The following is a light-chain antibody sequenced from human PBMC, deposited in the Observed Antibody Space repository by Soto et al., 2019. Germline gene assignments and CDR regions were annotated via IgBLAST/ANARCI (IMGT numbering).Light chain of an antibody. CDR1: SSDVGGYNY. V-gene: IGLV2-14*01. J-gene: IGLJ2*01. Sequence: QSALTQPASVSGSPGQSITISCTGTSSDVGGYNYVSWYQQHPGKAPKLMIYEVSNRPSGVSNRFSGSKSGHTASLTISGLQAEDEADYYCSSYTTSSSSYVVFGGGTKLTV. CDR3: SSYTTSSSSYVV. CDR2: EVS.